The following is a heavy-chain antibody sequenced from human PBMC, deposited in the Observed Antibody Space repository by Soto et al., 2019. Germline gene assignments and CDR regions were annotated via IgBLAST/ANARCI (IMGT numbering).Heavy chain of an antibody. CDR1: GGSISSSNW. D-gene: IGHD3-10*01. Sequence: QVKLQESGPGLVKPSGTLSLSCAVSGGSISSSNWWTWVRQPPGKGLEWIGEIYHSGSTNYNPSLKSRVTIFVDKSKNQFSLRLSSVTAADTATYYCARVEQSRDYYGSGTTSDWGQGTLVTVSS. CDR2: IYHSGST. J-gene: IGHJ4*02. V-gene: IGHV4-4*02. CDR3: ARVEQSRDYYGSGTTSD.